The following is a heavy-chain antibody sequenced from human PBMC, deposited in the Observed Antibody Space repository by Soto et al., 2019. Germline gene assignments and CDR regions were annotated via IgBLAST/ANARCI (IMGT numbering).Heavy chain of an antibody. J-gene: IGHJ3*02. CDR3: ATANTPYAFDM. CDR1: GLTFSISW. CDR2: INPAGNGQ. V-gene: IGHV3-7*01. Sequence: VHLVEPGGGLVQPGESLRLSCTASGLTFSISWMTWVRQAPGEGLEWVSNINPAGNGQHYADSVKERFTMSRDNAKNSLFLHMSGLRVEDTAVYYCATANTPYAFDMWGQGTMVTVSS.